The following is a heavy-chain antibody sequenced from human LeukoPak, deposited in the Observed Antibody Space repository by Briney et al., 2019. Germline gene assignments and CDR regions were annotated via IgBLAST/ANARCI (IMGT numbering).Heavy chain of an antibody. Sequence: GGSLRLSCAASGFTFSNAWMNWVRQGPGKGLEWVANIKPGGNEKYYVDSVKGRFTISRDNAKNSLYLQMNSLRAEDTAVYYCATFRFLGTWGQGTMVTVSP. D-gene: IGHD3-3*01. CDR2: IKPGGNEK. CDR3: ATFRFLGT. CDR1: GFTFSNAW. J-gene: IGHJ3*01. V-gene: IGHV3-7*03.